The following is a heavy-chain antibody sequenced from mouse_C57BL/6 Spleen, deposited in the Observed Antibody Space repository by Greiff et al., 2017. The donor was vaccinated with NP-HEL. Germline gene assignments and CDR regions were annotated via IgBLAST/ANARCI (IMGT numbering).Heavy chain of an antibody. CDR1: GFNIKDYS. Sequence: EVQLQESGAELVKPGASVKLSCTASGFNIKDYSMPWVKQRTEQGLEWIGRIDPEDGETKYAPKFQGKATITADTSSNTAYLQLSSLTSEDTAVYYSARDYGRGAMDYWGQGTPVTVSS. D-gene: IGHD1-1*01. CDR2: IDPEDGET. V-gene: IGHV14-2*01. CDR3: ARDYGRGAMDY. J-gene: IGHJ4*01.